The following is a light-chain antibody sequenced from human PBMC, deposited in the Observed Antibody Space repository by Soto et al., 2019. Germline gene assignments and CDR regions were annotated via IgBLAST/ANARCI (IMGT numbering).Light chain of an antibody. CDR3: CSYTSSSSYV. J-gene: IGLJ1*01. Sequence: QSALTQPASVSGSPGQSITISCTGTSSDVGGYNYVSWYQQHPGKAPKLLIYDVSNRPSGVSNRFSGSKSANTASLTISGLQADDEADYYCCSYTSSSSYVFGPGTKLTVL. CDR1: SSDVGGYNY. V-gene: IGLV2-14*01. CDR2: DVS.